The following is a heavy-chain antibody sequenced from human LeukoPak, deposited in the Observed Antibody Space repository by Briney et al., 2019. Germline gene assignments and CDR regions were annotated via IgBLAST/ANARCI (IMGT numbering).Heavy chain of an antibody. V-gene: IGHV4-61*01. Sequence: SETLSLTCTVSGGSVSSGSYYWSWIRQPPGKGLEWIGYIYYSGSINYNPSLKSRVTISVDTSKNQFSLKLSSVTAADTAVYYCARDHHGSGSYGAYYYGMDVWGQGTTVTVSS. CDR2: IYYSGSI. CDR3: ARDHHGSGSYGAYYYGMDV. D-gene: IGHD3-10*01. CDR1: GGSVSSGSYY. J-gene: IGHJ6*02.